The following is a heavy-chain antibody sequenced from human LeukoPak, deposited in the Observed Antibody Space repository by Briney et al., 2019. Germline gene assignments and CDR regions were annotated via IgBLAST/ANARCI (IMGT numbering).Heavy chain of an antibody. CDR3: ARHLSGTTMSHYFDF. Sequence: SGTLSLTCSVFGDSISSGRNYWGWIRQSPGKGLEWIASIYSSGNTHSNPSLKSRVSISVDTSKNQVSLKLYSVTASDAAIYYCARHLSGTTMSHYFDFWGQGTLVTVSS. J-gene: IGHJ4*02. V-gene: IGHV4-39*01. CDR2: IYSSGNT. CDR1: GDSISSGRNY. D-gene: IGHD1-1*01.